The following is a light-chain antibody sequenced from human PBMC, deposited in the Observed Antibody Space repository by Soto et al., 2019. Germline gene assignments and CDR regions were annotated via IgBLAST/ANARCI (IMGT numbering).Light chain of an antibody. CDR2: EVS. CDR3: NSYGGNTNVV. V-gene: IGLV2-8*01. CDR1: SSDVGGYDF. Sequence: QSVLTQPPSASGSPGQSVTISCTGTSSDVGGYDFVSWYQQHPGKAPKILIYEVSKRASGVPDRFSGSKSGNTASLTVSGLQPDDEADDYCNSYGGNTNVVFGGGTKLTVL. J-gene: IGLJ2*01.